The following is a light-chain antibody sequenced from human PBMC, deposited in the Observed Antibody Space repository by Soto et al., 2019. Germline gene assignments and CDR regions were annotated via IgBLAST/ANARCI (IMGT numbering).Light chain of an antibody. CDR1: STDVGGYNY. CDR2: EVN. V-gene: IGLV2-14*01. CDR3: GSYTSTDTPFV. Sequence: QSVLAQPSSVSGSPGQSITISCTGTSTDVGGYNYVSWYQHHPDKGPKLIIYEVNNRPSGVSDRFSGSKSGNKASLTISNLEAEDESDYYCGSYTSTDTPFVFGTGTKVTV. J-gene: IGLJ1*01.